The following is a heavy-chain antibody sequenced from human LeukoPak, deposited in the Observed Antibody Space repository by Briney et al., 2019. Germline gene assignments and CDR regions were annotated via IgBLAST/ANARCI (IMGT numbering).Heavy chain of an antibody. Sequence: PSETLSLTCTVSGASISSSNDYWGWIRQPPGKGLEWIGSIHYSGSTYYNPSLKSRVTISVDTSRNQFSLKLSSVTAADTAVYYCARRSYIPIGAIDYWGQGTLVTVSS. CDR1: GASISSSNDY. J-gene: IGHJ4*02. CDR2: IHYSGST. V-gene: IGHV4-39*01. D-gene: IGHD1-26*01. CDR3: ARRSYIPIGAIDY.